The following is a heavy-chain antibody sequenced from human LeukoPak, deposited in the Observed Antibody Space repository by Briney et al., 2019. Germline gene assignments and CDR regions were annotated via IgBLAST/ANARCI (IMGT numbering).Heavy chain of an antibody. J-gene: IGHJ4*02. CDR1: GGSISSYY. CDR2: IYTSGST. CDR3: AREAGYYDSSGYYKPLGVDY. V-gene: IGHV4-4*07. D-gene: IGHD3-22*01. Sequence: SETLSLTCTVSGGSISSYYRSWIRQPAGKGLEWIGRIYTSGSTNYNPSLKSRVTMSVDTSKNQFSLKLSSVTAADTAVYYCAREAGYYDSSGYYKPLGVDYWGQGTLVTVSS.